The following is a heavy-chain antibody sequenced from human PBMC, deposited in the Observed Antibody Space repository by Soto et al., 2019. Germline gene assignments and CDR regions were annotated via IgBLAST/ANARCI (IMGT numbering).Heavy chain of an antibody. Sequence: SVKVSCKASGGTFSSYAISWVRQAPGQGLEWMGGIIPIFGTANYAQKFQGRVTITADKSTSTSYMELSSLRSEDTAVYYCASAIVGATEDYYYYGMDVWGQGTTVTVSS. D-gene: IGHD1-26*01. J-gene: IGHJ6*02. V-gene: IGHV1-69*06. CDR3: ASAIVGATEDYYYYGMDV. CDR2: IIPIFGTA. CDR1: GGTFSSYA.